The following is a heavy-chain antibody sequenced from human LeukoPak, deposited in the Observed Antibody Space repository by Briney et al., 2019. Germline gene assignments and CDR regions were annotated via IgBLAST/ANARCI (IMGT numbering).Heavy chain of an antibody. D-gene: IGHD3-16*01. CDR3: AADFYTSYHLGY. J-gene: IGHJ4*02. CDR1: GFTVTVNY. Sequence: GGSLRLSCAVSGFTVTVNYMSWVRQAPGKGLEWVSIIYKSGTISYADSVKGRFIISRDSSTNTLSLQMTSLRAEDTAVYYCAADFYTSYHLGYWGQGTLVTISS. V-gene: IGHV3-66*01. CDR2: IYKSGTI.